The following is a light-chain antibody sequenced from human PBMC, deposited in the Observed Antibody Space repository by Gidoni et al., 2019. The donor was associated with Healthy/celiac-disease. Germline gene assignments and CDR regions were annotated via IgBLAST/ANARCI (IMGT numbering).Light chain of an antibody. CDR1: QRVSSY. J-gene: IGKJ2*01. V-gene: IGKV3-11*01. Sequence: ELVLTQSPSTLSLSPGEITTLSCPASQRVSSYLAWYQQKPGQAPRLLIYDASNRATGIPARFSGSGSGTDFTLTICSLEPEDFAVYYCQQRSYWPSTFGQGTKLEIK. CDR2: DAS. CDR3: QQRSYWPST.